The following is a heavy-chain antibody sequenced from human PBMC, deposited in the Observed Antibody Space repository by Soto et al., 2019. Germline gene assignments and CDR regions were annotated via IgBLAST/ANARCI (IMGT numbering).Heavy chain of an antibody. V-gene: IGHV3-23*01. J-gene: IGHJ5*02. D-gene: IGHD4-17*01. Sequence: EVQVLESGGGLVQPGGSLRLSCIASGLTLSNYAMTWVRQAPGRGQEWVSTVTGSGSTYYADSVKGRFTISRDNSKNILYLQMNSLRAEDTAIYYCAKSLRTTAATGYWFDPWGQGSQVTVSS. CDR2: VTGSGST. CDR3: AKSLRTTAATGYWFDP. CDR1: GLTLSNYA.